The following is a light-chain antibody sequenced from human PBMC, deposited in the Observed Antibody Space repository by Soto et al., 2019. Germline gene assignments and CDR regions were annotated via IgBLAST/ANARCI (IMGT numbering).Light chain of an antibody. V-gene: IGLV2-14*01. J-gene: IGLJ1*01. CDR2: EVT. CDR1: SSDVGAYYF. CDR3: SSYTSTNTPYV. Sequence: QSALTQPVSVSGSPGQSITISSTGSSSDVGAYYFISWYQHRPGKAPKLILYEVTTRPSGISSCFSCPKSGNTASLTIIGLQADDDAYYYCSSYTSTNTPYVFGTGTKVTVL.